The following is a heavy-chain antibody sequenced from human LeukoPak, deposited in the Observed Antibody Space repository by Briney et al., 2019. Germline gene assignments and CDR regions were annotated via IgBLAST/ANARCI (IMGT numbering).Heavy chain of an antibody. CDR2: IIPIFGTA. D-gene: IGHD3-22*01. V-gene: IGHV1-69*13. CDR1: GYTLTELS. CDR3: ARESWDPYYYDSSGYRNFFDY. Sequence: GASVKVSCKVSGYTLTELSMHWVRQAPGQGLEWMGGIIPIFGTANYAQKFQGRVTITADESTSTAYMELSSLRSEDTAVYYCARESWDPYYYDSSGYRNFFDYWGQGTLVTVSS. J-gene: IGHJ4*02.